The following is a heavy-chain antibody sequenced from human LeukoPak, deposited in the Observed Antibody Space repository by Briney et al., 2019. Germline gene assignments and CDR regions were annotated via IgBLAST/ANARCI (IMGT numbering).Heavy chain of an antibody. CDR2: FYRGGMT. J-gene: IGHJ4*02. V-gene: IGHV3-66*01. CDR3: ARDRGDGYNFIFDY. Sequence: PGGSLRLSCAASGFTVSSNHMAWVRQAPGKGLEWVSVFYRGGMTNYADSVKGRFTISRDNSKNTLYLQMNSLRAEDTAVYHCARDRGDGYNFIFDYWGQSTLVTVSS. D-gene: IGHD5-24*01. CDR1: GFTVSSNH.